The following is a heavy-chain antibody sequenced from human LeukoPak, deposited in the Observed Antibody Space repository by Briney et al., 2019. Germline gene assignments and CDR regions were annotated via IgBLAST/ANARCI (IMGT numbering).Heavy chain of an antibody. CDR1: GFTFGKYW. CDR2: IKLDGSEK. Sequence: GGSLRLSCVASGFTFGKYWMSWVRQAPGKGLEWVANIKLDGSEKNYVDSVKGRFSTSRDNTKNSLYLQMNSLRAEDTAVFYCARDQYDTWSRRGNFDSWGQGTLVIVSS. CDR3: ARDQYDTWSRRGNFDS. V-gene: IGHV3-7*03. J-gene: IGHJ4*02. D-gene: IGHD3-3*01.